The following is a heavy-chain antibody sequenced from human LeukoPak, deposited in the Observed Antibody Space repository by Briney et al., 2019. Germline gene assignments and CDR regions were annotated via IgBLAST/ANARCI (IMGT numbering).Heavy chain of an antibody. CDR3: AKALLAATYYFDY. V-gene: IGHV3-23*01. Sequence: GGSLRLSCAASGFTFSSYAMSWVRQAPGKGLEWVSAISGGGGFTYYADSVKGRFTISRDNSKNTLYLQMNSLRAEDTAVYYCAKALLAATYYFDYWGQGTLVTVSS. CDR2: ISGGGGFT. D-gene: IGHD6-13*01. CDR1: GFTFSSYA. J-gene: IGHJ4*02.